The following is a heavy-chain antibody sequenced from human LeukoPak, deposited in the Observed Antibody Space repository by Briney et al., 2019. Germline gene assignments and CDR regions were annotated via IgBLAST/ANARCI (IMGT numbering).Heavy chain of an antibody. CDR1: GGSISSSY. D-gene: IGHD1-14*01. CDR3: ARQTYPGGLY. J-gene: IGHJ4*02. V-gene: IGHV4-59*12. CDR2: IYYSGST. Sequence: TTSETLPLSCTVSGGSISSSYWSWIRQPPGKGLEWIGFIYYSGSTNYNPSLKSRVIISVDTSKNQFSLKLSSVTAADTAVYYCARQTYPGGLYWGQGTLVTVSS.